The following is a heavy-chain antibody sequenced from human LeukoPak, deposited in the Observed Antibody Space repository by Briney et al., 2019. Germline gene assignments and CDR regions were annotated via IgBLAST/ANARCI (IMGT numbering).Heavy chain of an antibody. CDR2: INPNSGGT. Sequence: ASVKISCKASGYTFTSYYMHWVRQAAAQGHDWMGWINPNSGGTNYAQKFQGRVTMTRDTSISTAYMELSRLRSDDTAVYYCARGGGYSYGLPSGYWGQGTLVTVSS. D-gene: IGHD5-18*01. CDR1: GYTFTSYY. CDR3: ARGGGYSYGLPSGY. J-gene: IGHJ4*02. V-gene: IGHV1-2*02.